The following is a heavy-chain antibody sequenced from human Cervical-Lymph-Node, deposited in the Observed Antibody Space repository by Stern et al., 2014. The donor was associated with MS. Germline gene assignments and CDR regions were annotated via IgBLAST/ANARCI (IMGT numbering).Heavy chain of an antibody. CDR3: STETSYCGGDCLSDDAFAI. D-gene: IGHD2-21*02. V-gene: IGHV3-15*02. CDR2: IKSKADGGTT. J-gene: IGHJ3*02. CDR1: GFTFNNAW. Sequence: VQLVESGGALVQPGGSLRLSCAASGFTFNNAWMGWVRQAPGKGLEWVGRIKSKADGGTTDYAAPVKGRFSISRDDSKNTLYLQMNSLKTEDTAVYYCSTETSYCGGDCLSDDAFAIWGQGTMVTVSS.